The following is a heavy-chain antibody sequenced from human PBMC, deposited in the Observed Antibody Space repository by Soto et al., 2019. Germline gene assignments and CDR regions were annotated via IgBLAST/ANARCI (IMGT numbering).Heavy chain of an antibody. D-gene: IGHD6-13*01. CDR2: INAGNGNT. CDR1: GYTFTSYA. V-gene: IGHV1-3*01. CDR3: ARDLGGSSWYEWFDP. Sequence: ASVKVSCKASGYTFTSYAMHWVRQAPGQRLGWMGWINAGNGNTKYSQKFQGRVTITRDTSASTAYMELSSLRSEDTAVYYCARDLGGSSWYEWFDPWGQGTLVTVSP. J-gene: IGHJ5*02.